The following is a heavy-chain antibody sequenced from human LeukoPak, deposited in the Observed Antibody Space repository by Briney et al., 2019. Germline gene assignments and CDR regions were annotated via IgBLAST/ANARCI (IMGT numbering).Heavy chain of an antibody. CDR2: INPNSGGT. CDR3: ARAAYYYDGSGYYLGD. J-gene: IGHJ4*02. D-gene: IGHD3-22*01. V-gene: IGHV1-2*06. CDR1: GYTFTDYY. Sequence: ASVTVSCTASGYTFTDYYMHWVRQAPGQGLEWVGRINPNSGGTNYAQKFQARVTMTRDTSISTAYMELSRLRSDDTALYYCARAAYYYDGSGYYLGDWGQGTLVTVSS.